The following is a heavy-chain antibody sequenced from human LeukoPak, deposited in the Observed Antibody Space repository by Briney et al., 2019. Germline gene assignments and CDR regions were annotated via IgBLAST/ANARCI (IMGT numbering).Heavy chain of an antibody. D-gene: IGHD3-22*01. Sequence: PSETLSLTCTVSGGSIRSSYYYWGWIRQPPGTGLEWIGSIYDSGSTYYNPSLKSRVTISVDRSKNQFSLKLSSVTAADTAVYYCARARGPYYYDSSGDAFDIWGQGTMVTVSS. V-gene: IGHV4-39*07. J-gene: IGHJ3*02. CDR3: ARARGPYYYDSSGDAFDI. CDR1: GGSIRSSYYY. CDR2: IYDSGST.